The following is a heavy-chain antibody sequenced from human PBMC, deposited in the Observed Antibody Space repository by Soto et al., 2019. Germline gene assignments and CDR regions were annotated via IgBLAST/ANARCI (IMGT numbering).Heavy chain of an antibody. J-gene: IGHJ6*02. V-gene: IGHV3-23*01. CDR3: AKCTIFGNPYYYYGMDV. D-gene: IGHD3-3*01. CDR1: GFTFSSYA. Sequence: HPGGSLRLSCAASGFTFSSYAMSWVRQAPGKGLEWVSAISGSGGSTYYADSVKGRFTISRDNSKNTLYLQMNSLRAEDTAVYYCAKCTIFGNPYYYYGMDVWGQGTTVTVSS. CDR2: ISGSGGST.